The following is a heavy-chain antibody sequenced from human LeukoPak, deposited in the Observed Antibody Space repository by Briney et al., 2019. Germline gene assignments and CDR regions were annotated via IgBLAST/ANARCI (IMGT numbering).Heavy chain of an antibody. CDR2: INSDGSDK. J-gene: IGHJ1*01. V-gene: IGHV3-7*01. D-gene: IGHD3-10*01. Sequence: GGSLRLSCTVSGFPFSTYYMGWLRQPPGKGLEWVAMINSDGSDKSYVDSLKGRFTISRDNAKNSLFLQMSTLTAEDTALHYCAFLVREPQHWGRGTLVTVSS. CDR3: AFLVREPQH. CDR1: GFPFSTYY.